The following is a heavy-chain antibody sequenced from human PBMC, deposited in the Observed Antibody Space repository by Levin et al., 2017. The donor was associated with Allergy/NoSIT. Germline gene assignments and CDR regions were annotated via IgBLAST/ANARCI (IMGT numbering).Heavy chain of an antibody. CDR1: GGTFSSYA. J-gene: IGHJ6*02. V-gene: IGHV1-69*13. Sequence: ASVKVSCKASGGTFSSYAISWVRQAPGQGLEWMGGIIPIFGTANYAQKFQGRVTITADESTSTAYMELSSLRSEDTAVYYCAWGCSGGSCYSVYYYGMDVWGQGTTVTVSS. CDR3: AWGCSGGSCYSVYYYGMDV. D-gene: IGHD2-15*01. CDR2: IIPIFGTA.